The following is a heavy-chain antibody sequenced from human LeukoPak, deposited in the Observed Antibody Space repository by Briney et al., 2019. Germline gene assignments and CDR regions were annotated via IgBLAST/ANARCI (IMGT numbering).Heavy chain of an antibody. D-gene: IGHD6-13*01. CDR1: GYTFTGYY. Sequence: ASVKVSCKASGYTFTGYYMHWVRQAPGQGLEWMGWINPNSGGTNYAQKFQGRATMTRDTSISTAYMELSRLRSDDTAVYYCARDHSSSWPDYYFDYWGQGTLVTVSS. V-gene: IGHV1-2*02. CDR3: ARDHSSSWPDYYFDY. CDR2: INPNSGGT. J-gene: IGHJ4*02.